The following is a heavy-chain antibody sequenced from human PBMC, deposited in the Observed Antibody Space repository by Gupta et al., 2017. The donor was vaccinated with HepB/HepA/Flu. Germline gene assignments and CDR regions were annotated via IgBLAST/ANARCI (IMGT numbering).Heavy chain of an antibody. Sequence: QVQLPQWGAGLLKPSETLSLTCAVYGGSVSGYYWSWIRQPPGKGLEWIGEINHSGSTNYNPSLKSRVTISVDTSKNQFSLKLSSVTAADTAVYYCARRRVGARDRGVYYFDYWGQGTLVTVSS. CDR3: ARRRVGARDRGVYYFDY. V-gene: IGHV4-34*01. J-gene: IGHJ4*02. CDR1: GGSVSGYY. CDR2: INHSGST. D-gene: IGHD1-26*01.